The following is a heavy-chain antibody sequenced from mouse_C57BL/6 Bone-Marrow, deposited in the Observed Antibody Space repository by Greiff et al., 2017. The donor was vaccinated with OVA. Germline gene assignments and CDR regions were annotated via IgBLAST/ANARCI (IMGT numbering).Heavy chain of an antibody. CDR3: TSITTVVAGDWYFDV. CDR2: IDPENGDT. D-gene: IGHD1-1*01. CDR1: GFNIKDDY. Sequence: SGAELVRPGASVKLSCTASGFNIKDDYMHWVKQRPEQGLEWIGWIDPENGDTEYASKFQGKATITADTSSNTAYLQLSSLTSEDTAVYYCTSITTVVAGDWYFDVWGTGTTVTVSS. J-gene: IGHJ1*03. V-gene: IGHV14-4*01.